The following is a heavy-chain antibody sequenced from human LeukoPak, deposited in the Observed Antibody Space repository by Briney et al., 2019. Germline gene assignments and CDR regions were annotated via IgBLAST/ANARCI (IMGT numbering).Heavy chain of an antibody. CDR1: GGSIRSYY. CDR3: ARRPRGVIIKTWFDS. V-gene: IGHV4-34*01. D-gene: IGHD3-10*01. CDR2: INHSGSA. Sequence: SETLSLTCTVSGGSIRSYYWSWIRQPPGKGLEWIGEINHSGSANYNPSLKSRVTIFLDTSKNQFSLNLSSVTAADTAVYYCARRPRGVIIKTWFDSWGQGTLVTVSS. J-gene: IGHJ5*01.